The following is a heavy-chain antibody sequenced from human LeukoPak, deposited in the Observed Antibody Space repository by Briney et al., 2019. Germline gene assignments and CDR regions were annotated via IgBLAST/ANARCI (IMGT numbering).Heavy chain of an antibody. D-gene: IGHD6-13*01. J-gene: IGHJ4*02. CDR3: AKGGIAAAGTLDY. CDR2: ISYDGSSK. CDR1: GFTFSTYA. V-gene: IGHV3-30*04. Sequence: GRSLRLSCAASGFTFSTYAMHWVRQAPGKGLEWVAVISYDGSSKYYADSVKGRFTISRDNSKNTLYLQMNSLRAEDTAVYYCAKGGIAAAGTLDYWGQGTLVTVSS.